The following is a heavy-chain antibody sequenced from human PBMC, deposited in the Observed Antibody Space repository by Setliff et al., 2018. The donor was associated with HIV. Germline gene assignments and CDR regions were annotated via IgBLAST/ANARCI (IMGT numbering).Heavy chain of an antibody. Sequence: SETLSLTCTVSGGSINNDIYFWTWIRQRPGKGLEWIGYIYYSGSTHSNPSLKSRLTISVDTSSNQFSLKLNSVTAADTAIYYCARSSRSSPFWFDYWGLGTLVTVPQ. CDR2: IYYSGST. D-gene: IGHD6-6*01. CDR1: GGSINNDIYF. CDR3: ARSSRSSPFWFDY. V-gene: IGHV4-31*03. J-gene: IGHJ4*01.